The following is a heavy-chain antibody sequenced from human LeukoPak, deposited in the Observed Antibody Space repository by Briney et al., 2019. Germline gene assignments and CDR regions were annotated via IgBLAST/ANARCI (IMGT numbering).Heavy chain of an antibody. J-gene: IGHJ3*02. CDR1: GFTVSSNY. V-gene: IGHV3-30-3*01. Sequence: GGSLRLSCAASGFTVSSNYMSWVRQAPGKGLEWVAVISYDGSNKYYADSVKGRFTISRDNSKNTLYLQMNSLRAEDTAVYYCARGGEDPAAFDIWGQGTMVTVSS. CDR3: ARGGEDPAAFDI. D-gene: IGHD4-17*01. CDR2: ISYDGSNK.